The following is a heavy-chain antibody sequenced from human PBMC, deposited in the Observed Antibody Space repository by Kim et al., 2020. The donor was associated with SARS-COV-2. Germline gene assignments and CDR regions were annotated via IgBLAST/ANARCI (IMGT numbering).Heavy chain of an antibody. V-gene: IGHV1-69*13. CDR2: IIPIFGTA. J-gene: IGHJ3*02. Sequence: SVKVSCKASGGTFSSYAISWVRQAPGQGLEWMGGIIPIFGTANYAQKFQGRVTITADESTSTAYMELSSLRSEDTAVYYCAIDRPYYYDSSGYYYFDIWGQGTMVTVSS. CDR3: AIDRPYYYDSSGYYYFDI. CDR1: GGTFSSYA. D-gene: IGHD3-22*01.